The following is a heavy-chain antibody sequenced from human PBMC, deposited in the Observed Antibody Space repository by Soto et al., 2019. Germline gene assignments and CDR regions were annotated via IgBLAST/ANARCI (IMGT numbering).Heavy chain of an antibody. CDR3: AREWFSYGPKGAVFDH. J-gene: IGHJ4*02. Sequence: EVQLVESGGGLVQPGGSLRLSCAASGFNFRTYWMSWVRQAPGKGLEWVANIKEDGSDKYYVDSVKGRLTVSRDNAKNLLYLQLNSLRAEDTAVYYCAREWFSYGPKGAVFDHWGQGSLVTVSS. CDR1: GFNFRTYW. D-gene: IGHD5-18*01. CDR2: IKEDGSDK. V-gene: IGHV3-7*03.